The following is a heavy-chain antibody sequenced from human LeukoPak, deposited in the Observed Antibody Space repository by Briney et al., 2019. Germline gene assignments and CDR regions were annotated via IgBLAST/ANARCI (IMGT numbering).Heavy chain of an antibody. D-gene: IGHD2-2*03. CDR1: GGSISSSNW. CDR2: IYHSGST. J-gene: IGHJ6*02. Sequence: SGTLSLTCAVSGGSISSSNWWSWVRQPLGKGLEWIGEIYHSGSTNYNPSLKSRVTISVDKSENQFSLKLSSVTAADTAVYYCARVLGYCSSTSCYFPHYYYYYGMDVWGQGTTVTVSS. V-gene: IGHV4-4*02. CDR3: ARVLGYCSSTSCYFPHYYYYYGMDV.